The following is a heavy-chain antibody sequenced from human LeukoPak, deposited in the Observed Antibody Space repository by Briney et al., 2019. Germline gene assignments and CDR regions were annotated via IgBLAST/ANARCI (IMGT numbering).Heavy chain of an antibody. Sequence: GGSLRLSCAASGFTFSSYSMNWVRQAPGKGLEWVSYISSSSTIYNADSAKGRFTISRDNAKNSLYLQMNSLRAEDTAVYYCARDIVHGDYVSAYWGQGTLVTVSS. CDR1: GFTFSSYS. D-gene: IGHD4-17*01. CDR3: ARDIVHGDYVSAY. V-gene: IGHV3-48*01. CDR2: ISSSSTI. J-gene: IGHJ4*02.